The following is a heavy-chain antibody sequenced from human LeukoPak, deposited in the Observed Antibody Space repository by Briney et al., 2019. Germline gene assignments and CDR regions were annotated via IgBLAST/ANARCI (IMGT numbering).Heavy chain of an antibody. CDR2: IYYSGNT. J-gene: IGHJ6*03. D-gene: IGHD3-10*01. Sequence: SETLSLTCTVSGGSISRSRYYWGWIRQPPGKGLEWIASIYYSGNTYYNPSLNSRVTMSVDTSKNQFSLKLSSVTAADTAVYYCARADYYGSGPNLYYYYMDVWGKGTTVTISS. CDR3: ARADYYGSGPNLYYYYMDV. V-gene: IGHV4-39*07. CDR1: GGSISRSRYY.